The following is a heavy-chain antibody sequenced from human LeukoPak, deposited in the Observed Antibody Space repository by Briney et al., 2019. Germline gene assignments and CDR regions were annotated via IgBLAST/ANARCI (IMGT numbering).Heavy chain of an antibody. D-gene: IGHD3-22*01. CDR3: ARRSDPDYYDSSGYYDY. CDR1: GGTFSSYA. J-gene: IGHJ4*02. V-gene: IGHV1-69*05. CDR2: IIPIFGTA. Sequence: ASVKVSCKASGGTFSSYAISWVRQAPGQGLEWMGGIIPIFGTANYAQKFQGRVTITTDESTSTAYMELSSLRSEDTAVYYCARRSDPDYYDSSGYYDYWGQETLVTVSS.